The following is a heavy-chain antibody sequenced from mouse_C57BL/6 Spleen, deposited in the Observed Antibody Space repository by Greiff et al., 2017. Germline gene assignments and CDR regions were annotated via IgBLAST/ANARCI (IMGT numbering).Heavy chain of an antibody. CDR3: ARGDDGVDY. CDR1: GYSITSGYY. D-gene: IGHD2-12*01. CDR2: ISYDGSN. J-gene: IGHJ2*01. V-gene: IGHV3-6*01. Sequence: DVQLQESGPGLVKPSQSLSLTCSVTGYSITSGYYWNWIRQFPGNKLEWMGYISYDGSNNYNPSLKNRISITRDTSKNQFFLKLNSVTTEDTATYYCARGDDGVDYWGQGTTLTVSS.